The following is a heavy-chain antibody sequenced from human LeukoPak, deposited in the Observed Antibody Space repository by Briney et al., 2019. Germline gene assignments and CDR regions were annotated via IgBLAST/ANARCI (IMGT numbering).Heavy chain of an antibody. CDR2: TPFDGGLQ. CDR1: GFTFSRFA. D-gene: IGHD6-13*01. Sequence: GGPLRLSSAASGFTFSRFAMHWVRQTTGDGLEWVGFTPFDGGLQYYADSVMGRFTISRDNSKNMLYLQMNGLRIEDTAIYYCAKDTTDVAAAGGGMDVWGQGTSVTVSS. J-gene: IGHJ6*02. CDR3: AKDTTDVAAAGGGMDV. V-gene: IGHV3-30-3*01.